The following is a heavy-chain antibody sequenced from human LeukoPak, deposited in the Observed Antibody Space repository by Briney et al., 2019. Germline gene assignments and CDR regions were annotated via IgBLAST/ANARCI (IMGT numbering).Heavy chain of an antibody. Sequence: PGGSLRLSCAASGFTFSNFWMSWVRQAPGKGLEWVANINQDGSEKNYVDSVKGRFTISRDSAKISLYLQMDSLRDEDTAIYYCARCSGWAFKNWGQGTLVTVSS. CDR2: INQDGSEK. CDR3: ARCSGWAFKN. J-gene: IGHJ4*02. CDR1: GFTFSNFW. V-gene: IGHV3-7*01. D-gene: IGHD6-19*01.